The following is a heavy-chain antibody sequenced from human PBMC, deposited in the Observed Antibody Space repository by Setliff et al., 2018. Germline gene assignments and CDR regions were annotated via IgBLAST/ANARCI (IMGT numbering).Heavy chain of an antibody. CDR1: GYSISSDYY. J-gene: IGHJ4*02. V-gene: IGHV4-38-2*01. D-gene: IGHD5-12*01. Sequence: SETLSLTCAVSGYSISSDYYWGWIRQPPGKGLEWIGSMYHSGSTYYNPSLKSRVTISVDTSKNQFSLKLSSVTAADTAVYYCARRLSGLRGFGYWGQGTLVTVSS. CDR3: ARRLSGLRGFGY. CDR2: MYHSGST.